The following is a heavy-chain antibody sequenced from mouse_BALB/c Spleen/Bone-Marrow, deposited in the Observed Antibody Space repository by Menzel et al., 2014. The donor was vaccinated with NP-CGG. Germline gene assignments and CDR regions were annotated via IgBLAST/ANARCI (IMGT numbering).Heavy chain of an antibody. J-gene: IGHJ4*01. CDR3: ARVPLFRYGSSYGMDY. CDR2: IWAGGST. Sequence: VQGVESGPGLVAPSQSLSITCTVSGFSLTNYGVHWVRQPPGKGLEWLGVIWAGGSTNYNSALMSRLSISKDNSKSQVFLKMNSLQTDDTAMYYCARVPLFRYGSSYGMDYWGQGTSVTVSS. D-gene: IGHD1-1*01. CDR1: GFSLTNYG. V-gene: IGHV2-9*02.